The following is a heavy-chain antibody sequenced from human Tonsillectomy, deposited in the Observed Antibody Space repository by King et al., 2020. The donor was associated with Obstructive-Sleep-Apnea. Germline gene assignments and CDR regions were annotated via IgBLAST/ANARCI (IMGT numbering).Heavy chain of an antibody. CDR1: GFTFTYAS. J-gene: IGHJ6*02. CDR3: ARGTGDYQSNYYGMDV. CDR2: ISDDVSYK. V-gene: IGHV3-30*04. Sequence: VQLVESGGGVVQPGRSLRLSCAASGFTFTYASIHWVRPAPGNGLEWVVLISDDVSYKFYADSVKGRFTISRDNSKNTLYLQMNSLRGEDTAVYYCARGTGDYQSNYYGMDVWGQGTTVTVSS. D-gene: IGHD4-17*01.